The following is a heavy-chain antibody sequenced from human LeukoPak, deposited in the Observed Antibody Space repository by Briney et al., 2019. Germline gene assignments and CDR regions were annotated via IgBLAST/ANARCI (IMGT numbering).Heavy chain of an antibody. V-gene: IGHV3-30*02. Sequence: PGGSLRLSCAASGFTFSSYGMHWVRQAPGKGLEWVAFIRYDGSNKYYGDSVKGRFTISRDNSKNTQYLQMNSLRAEDTAVYYCAKGYYGDLKTNWFDRWGQGTLVTVSS. CDR2: IRYDGSNK. D-gene: IGHD4-17*01. CDR3: AKGYYGDLKTNWFDR. CDR1: GFTFSSYG. J-gene: IGHJ5*02.